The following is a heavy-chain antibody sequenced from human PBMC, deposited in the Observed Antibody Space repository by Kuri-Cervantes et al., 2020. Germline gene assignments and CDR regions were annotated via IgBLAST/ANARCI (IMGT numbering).Heavy chain of an antibody. CDR2: MYYSGST. CDR1: GGSISSYY. D-gene: IGHD6-13*01. Sequence: SETLSLTCTVSGGSISSYYWGWIRQPPGKGLEWIGYMYYSGSTNYNPSLKSRVTISVDKSKNQFSLKLSSVTAADTAVYYCARDLWAAAGTLGDYYYYYYGMDVWGQGTTVTVSS. J-gene: IGHJ6*02. V-gene: IGHV4-59*12. CDR3: ARDLWAAAGTLGDYYYYYYGMDV.